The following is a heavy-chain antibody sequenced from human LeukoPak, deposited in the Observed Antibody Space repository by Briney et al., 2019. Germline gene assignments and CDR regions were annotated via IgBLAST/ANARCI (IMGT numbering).Heavy chain of an antibody. V-gene: IGHV1-2*02. D-gene: IGHD3-9*01. Sequence: ASVRVSCKTSGYNFNAYYINWLRQAPRQGLEWMGWINSDSGYTKYAQKFQGRVTMTRDRSITTVFMDLTGLTSDDTAIYFCARNFDMKGFDPWGQGTLVTVSS. CDR2: INSDSGYT. CDR3: ARNFDMKGFDP. J-gene: IGHJ5*02. CDR1: GYNFNAYY.